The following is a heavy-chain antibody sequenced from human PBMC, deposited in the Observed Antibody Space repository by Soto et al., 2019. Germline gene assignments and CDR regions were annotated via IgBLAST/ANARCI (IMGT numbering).Heavy chain of an antibody. CDR2: INPNSGGT. D-gene: IGHD5-12*01. Sequence: GASVKVSCKASGYNFYDYFIYWVRRAPGQGLEWMGWINPNSGGTHYAEKFQGWLTLTRDTSITTTYMELSRLRSNDTAVYFCAKGGSGYSGYDLAYWGQGTLVTVSS. CDR3: AKGGSGYSGYDLAY. V-gene: IGHV1-2*04. J-gene: IGHJ4*02. CDR1: GYNFYDYF.